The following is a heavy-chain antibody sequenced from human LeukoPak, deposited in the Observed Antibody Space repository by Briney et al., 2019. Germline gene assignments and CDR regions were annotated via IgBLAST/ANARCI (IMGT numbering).Heavy chain of an antibody. J-gene: IGHJ4*02. CDR3: AKRGVIIRVFLVGYHKEAYYFDS. CDR1: GFTFSNYG. V-gene: IGHV3-23*01. Sequence: PGGSLRLSCAASGFTFSNYGMSWVRQAPGKGLEWVAGVSDSGGRTSYADSVKGRFTISRDNPKNTLYLQMNSLRAEDTAVYFCAKRGVIIRVFLVGYHKEAYYFDSWGQGALVTVSS. D-gene: IGHD3-10*01. CDR2: VSDSGGRT.